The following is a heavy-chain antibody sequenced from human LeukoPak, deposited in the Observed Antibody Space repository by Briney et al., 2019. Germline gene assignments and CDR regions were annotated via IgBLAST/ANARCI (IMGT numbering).Heavy chain of an antibody. V-gene: IGHV3-9*01. Sequence: GGSLRLSCAASGFTFDDYAMHWVRHAPGKGLEWVSGISWNSGSIGYADSVKGRFTISRDNAKNSLYLQMNSLRAEDTALYYCAKISSGWYGAFDIWGQGTMVTVSS. CDR1: GFTFDDYA. D-gene: IGHD6-19*01. J-gene: IGHJ3*02. CDR3: AKISSGWYGAFDI. CDR2: ISWNSGSI.